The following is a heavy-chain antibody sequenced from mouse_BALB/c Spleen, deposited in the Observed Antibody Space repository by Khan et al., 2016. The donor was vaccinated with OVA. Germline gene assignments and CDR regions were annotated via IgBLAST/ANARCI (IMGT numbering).Heavy chain of an antibody. CDR3: ATLYCNPFAY. CDR1: GFNIKDTY. V-gene: IGHV14-3*02. J-gene: IGHJ3*01. Sequence: VQLKESGAELVKPGASVKLSCTGSGFNIKDTYMHWVKQRPEQGLEWIGRIDPANGDTKYGPKFQDKATLTADTSSNTAYLQLSSLTSEDTAVYYCATLYCNPFAYWGQGTLVSVS. D-gene: IGHD2-1*01. CDR2: IDPANGDT.